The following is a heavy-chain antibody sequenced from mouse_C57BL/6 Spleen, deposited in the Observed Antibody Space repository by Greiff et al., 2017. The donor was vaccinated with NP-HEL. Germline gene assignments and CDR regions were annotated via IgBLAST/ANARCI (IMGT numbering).Heavy chain of an antibody. CDR3: AGGGWGYWYFDV. Sequence: QVQLQQSGPELVKPGASVKISCKASGYAFSSSWMNWVKQRPGKGLEWIGRIYPGDGDTNYNGKFKGKATLTADKSSSTAYMQLSSLTSEDSAVDFCAGGGWGYWYFDVWGTGTTVTVSS. V-gene: IGHV1-82*01. D-gene: IGHD1-1*02. J-gene: IGHJ1*03. CDR1: GYAFSSSW. CDR2: IYPGDGDT.